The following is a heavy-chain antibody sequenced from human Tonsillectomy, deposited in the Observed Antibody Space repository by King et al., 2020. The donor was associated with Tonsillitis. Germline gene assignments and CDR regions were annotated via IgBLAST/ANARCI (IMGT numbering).Heavy chain of an antibody. V-gene: IGHV3-7*01. CDR2: IKEDGSEK. CDR1: GFIFNTYC. CDR3: ASQASHYYYALDV. Sequence: VQLVESGGGLVQPGGSLTLSCAASGFIFNTYCMSWVRQAPEKGLEWVATIKEDGSEKYYVDSVQGRFTISRDNAKNSLYLQMSSLRAEDTAVYYCASQASHYYYALDVWGQGTTVTVSS. J-gene: IGHJ6*02.